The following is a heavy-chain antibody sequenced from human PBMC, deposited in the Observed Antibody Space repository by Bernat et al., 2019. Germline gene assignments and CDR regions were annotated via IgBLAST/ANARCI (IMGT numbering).Heavy chain of an antibody. CDR2: INPSGGST. D-gene: IGHD5-18*01. CDR1: GYTFTSYY. CDR3: ARSSQLWLGIDY. J-gene: IGHJ4*02. V-gene: IGHV1-46*03. Sequence: QVQLVQSGAEVKKPGASVKVSCKASGYTFTSYYMHWVRQAPGQWLEWMGIINPSGGSTSYAQKFQGRVTMTRDTSTSTVYMELSSLRSEDRAVYYCARSSQLWLGIDYWGQGTLVTVSS.